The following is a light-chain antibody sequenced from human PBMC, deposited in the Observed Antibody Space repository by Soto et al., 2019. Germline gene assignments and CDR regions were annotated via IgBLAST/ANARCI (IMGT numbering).Light chain of an antibody. Sequence: DIQMTQSPSSLSASVGDRVTITCRASQGISNYLAWYQQKPGKAPKLLIYAASTLLSGVPSRFSGSGSGTEFTLTISSRQPEDVATYYCQRYNTGPPDTFGQGTKLEIK. V-gene: IGKV1-27*01. CDR2: AAS. J-gene: IGKJ2*01. CDR1: QGISNY. CDR3: QRYNTGPPDT.